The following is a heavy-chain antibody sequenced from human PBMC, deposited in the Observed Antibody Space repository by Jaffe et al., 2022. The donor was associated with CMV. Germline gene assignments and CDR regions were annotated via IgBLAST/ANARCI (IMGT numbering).Heavy chain of an antibody. J-gene: IGHJ6*03. CDR1: GFTVSSNY. CDR2: IYSGGST. V-gene: IGHV3-66*01. CDR3: ARASDLSSGWYRIYYYYYMDV. D-gene: IGHD6-19*01. Sequence: EVQLVESGGGLVQPGGSLRLSCAASGFTVSSNYMSWVRQAPGKGLEWVSVIYSGGSTYYADSVKGRFTISRDNSKNTLYLQMNSLRAEDTAVYYCARASDLSSGWYRIYYYYYMDVWGKGTTVTVSS.